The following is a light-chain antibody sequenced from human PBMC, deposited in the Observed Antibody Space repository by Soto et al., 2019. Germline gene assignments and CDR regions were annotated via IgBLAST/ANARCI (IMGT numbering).Light chain of an antibody. CDR1: QSINSD. CDR3: QQYGSSLT. V-gene: IGKV3-20*01. CDR2: GAS. Sequence: IVMPKSPATLSVSPGETTRLSCRASQSINSDVAWYQQKVGQTPRLLIYGASSRATGIPDRFSGSGSGTDFTLTISRLEPEDFAVYYCQQYGSSLTFGGGTKVDIK. J-gene: IGKJ4*01.